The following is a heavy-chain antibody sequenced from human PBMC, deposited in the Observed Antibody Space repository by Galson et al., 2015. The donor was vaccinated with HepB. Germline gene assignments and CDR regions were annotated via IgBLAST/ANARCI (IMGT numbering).Heavy chain of an antibody. D-gene: IGHD2-2*01. J-gene: IGHJ4*02. CDR2: ISSSSSTI. Sequence: SLRLSCAASGFTFSSYSMNWVRQAPGKGLEWVSYISSSSSTIYYADSVKGRFTISRDNAKNSLYLQMNSLRDEDTAVYYCARTDIVVVPATVPFDYWGQGTLVTVSS. CDR1: GFTFSSYS. V-gene: IGHV3-48*02. CDR3: ARTDIVVVPATVPFDY.